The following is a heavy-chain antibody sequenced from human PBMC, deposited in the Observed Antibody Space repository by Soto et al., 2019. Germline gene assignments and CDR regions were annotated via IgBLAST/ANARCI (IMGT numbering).Heavy chain of an antibody. V-gene: IGHV4-39*01. CDR3: ARMKASNWFDP. Sequence: ETLSLTCTVSGGSISSSSYYWGWIRQPPGKGLEWIGSIYYSGSTYYNPSLKSRVTISVDTSKNQFSLKLSSVTAADTAVYYCARMKASNWFDPWGQGTLVTGSS. CDR2: IYYSGST. CDR1: GGSISSSSYY. J-gene: IGHJ5*02.